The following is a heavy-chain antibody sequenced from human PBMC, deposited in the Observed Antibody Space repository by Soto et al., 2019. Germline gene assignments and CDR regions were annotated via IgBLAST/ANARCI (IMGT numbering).Heavy chain of an antibody. CDR1: GFTFSSYW. J-gene: IGHJ4*02. Sequence: EVQLVESGGGLVQPGGSLRLSCAASGFTFSSYWMHWVRQAPGKGLVWVSRINRDGSSTNYADSVKGRVTISRDTXTTTLELQMNRLRAEDTAVYYCARERATTGEYDFDYWGQGTLVTVSS. CDR2: INRDGSST. D-gene: IGHD1-1*01. V-gene: IGHV3-74*01. CDR3: ARERATTGEYDFDY.